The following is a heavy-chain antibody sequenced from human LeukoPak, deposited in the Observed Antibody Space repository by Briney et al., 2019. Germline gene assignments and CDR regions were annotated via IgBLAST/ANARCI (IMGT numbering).Heavy chain of an antibody. D-gene: IGHD5-12*01. CDR3: VTVKAGSAYAD. CDR2: ITSNGGAT. V-gene: IGHV3-23*01. J-gene: IGHJ4*02. Sequence: GGSLRLSRAASGFTFSNFVMKWGRQTPGKGLGWVSAITSNGGATYLADSAKGRFTISRDNSRNTLYMELNSLRADDTAVYYCVTVKAGSAYADWGQGTLVTVSS. CDR1: GFTFSNFV.